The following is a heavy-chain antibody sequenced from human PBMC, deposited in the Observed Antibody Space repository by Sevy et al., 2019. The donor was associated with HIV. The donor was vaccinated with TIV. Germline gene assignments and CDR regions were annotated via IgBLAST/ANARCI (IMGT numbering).Heavy chain of an antibody. CDR2: INPSSGGT. V-gene: IGHV1-2*02. CDR1: GYTFTGYY. Sequence: ASVKVSCKASGYTFTGYYVHWVRRAPGQGLEWMGWINPSSGGTNYGQKFHGRVTMIRDTSITTAYMELNSLRSDDTAVYYCARSVYGSGTYLNDYWGQGTLVTVSS. J-gene: IGHJ4*02. D-gene: IGHD3-10*01. CDR3: ARSVYGSGTYLNDY.